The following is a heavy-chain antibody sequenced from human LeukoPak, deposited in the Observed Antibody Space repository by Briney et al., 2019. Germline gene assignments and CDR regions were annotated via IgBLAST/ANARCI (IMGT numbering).Heavy chain of an antibody. V-gene: IGHV3-74*03. D-gene: IGHD4-17*01. CDR3: AREKDDHGDPGPLDA. Sequence: GGSLRLSCVASGFSFSKSWMHWVRQVPGKGLVWVSRLYSDETTTKYADSVKGRFTISRDNARNTLFLQMTSLRVEDTAVYYCAREKDDHGDPGPLDAWGQGVLVTVSS. J-gene: IGHJ5*02. CDR2: LYSDETTT. CDR1: GFSFSKSW.